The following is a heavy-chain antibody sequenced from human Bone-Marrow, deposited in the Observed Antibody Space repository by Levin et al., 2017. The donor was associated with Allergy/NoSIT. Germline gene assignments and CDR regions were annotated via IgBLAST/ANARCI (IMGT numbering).Heavy chain of an antibody. V-gene: IGHV1-69*08. CDR2: IITGLDTT. CDR3: VKGKYCGAATCYTGFDS. D-gene: IGHD2-21*01. CDR1: GGTFSNYT. J-gene: IGHJ4*02. Sequence: KISCKASGGTFSNYTFSWVRQASGQGLEWMGRIITGLDTTNYPQKFQGRVTITADKSSNTVYMELRNLGSEDTAMYYCVKGKYCGAATCYTGFDSWGQGTLVTVSS.